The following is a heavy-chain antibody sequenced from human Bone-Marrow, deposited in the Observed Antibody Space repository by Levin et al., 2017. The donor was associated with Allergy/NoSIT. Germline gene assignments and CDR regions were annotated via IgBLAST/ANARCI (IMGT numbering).Heavy chain of an antibody. Sequence: GASVKVSCKASGFNFIAYYFHWVRQAPGQGPEWMGRINPNSGATNYAQKFQGRVTMTRDTSISTAYIELTSLTPDDTAVYYCARSIYGYNSDWFDPWGQGTLVTVSS. J-gene: IGHJ5*02. V-gene: IGHV1-2*06. D-gene: IGHD5-24*01. CDR3: ARSIYGYNSDWFDP. CDR1: GFNFIAYY. CDR2: INPNSGAT.